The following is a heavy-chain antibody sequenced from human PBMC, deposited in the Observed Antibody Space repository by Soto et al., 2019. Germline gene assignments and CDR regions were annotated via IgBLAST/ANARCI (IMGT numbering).Heavy chain of an antibody. CDR1: GGSISSGDW. CDR2: IYYSGST. Sequence: SETLSLTCAVSGGSISSGDWCWSWVRQSPGKGLEWIGEIYYSGSTTYNPSLKSRVTISADKSENQFSLRLSSVTAADTAVYYCVRRGCDSIFGSLAYWGQGTLVPVSS. CDR3: VRRGCDSIFGSLAY. V-gene: IGHV4-4*02. J-gene: IGHJ4*02. D-gene: IGHD2-21*02.